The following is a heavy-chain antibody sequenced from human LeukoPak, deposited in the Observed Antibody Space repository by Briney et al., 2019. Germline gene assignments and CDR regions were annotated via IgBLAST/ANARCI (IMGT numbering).Heavy chain of an antibody. V-gene: IGHV3-21*01. J-gene: IGHJ4*02. D-gene: IGHD3-10*01. CDR2: ISSSSSYI. Sequence: PGGSLRLSCAASGFTFSSYSMNWVRQAPGKGLEWVSSISSSSSYIYYADSVKGRFTISRDNAKNSLYLQMNSLRAEDTAVYYCARDPLPFYGSGSYPFDYWGQGTLVTVSS. CDR3: ARDPLPFYGSGSYPFDY. CDR1: GFTFSSYS.